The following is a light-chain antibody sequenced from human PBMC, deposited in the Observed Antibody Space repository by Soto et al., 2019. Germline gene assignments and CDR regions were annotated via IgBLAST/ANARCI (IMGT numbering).Light chain of an antibody. J-gene: IGKJ1*01. CDR2: GAS. CDR1: QSVSSSY. Sequence: EIVLTQSPGTLSLSLGERATLSCRASQSVSSSYLAWYQQKPGQAPRLLIYGASSRATGIPARFSGSGSGTDFTLTISRLEPEDFAVYYCQQYGTSPEWTFGQGTKVDI. CDR3: QQYGTSPEWT. V-gene: IGKV3-20*01.